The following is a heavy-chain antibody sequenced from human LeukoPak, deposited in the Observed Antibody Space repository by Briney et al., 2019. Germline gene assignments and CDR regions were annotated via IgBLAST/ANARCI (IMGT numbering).Heavy chain of an antibody. J-gene: IGHJ6*02. D-gene: IGHD6-13*01. CDR1: GDTFSSYA. CDR2: IIPIFGTA. V-gene: IGHV1-69*13. Sequence: SVKVSCKASGDTFSSYAISWVRQAPGQGLEWMGGIIPIFGTANYAQKFQGRVTITADESTSTAYMELSSLRSEDTAVYYCARSPLSSRWYMYYYGMDVWGQGTTVTVSS. CDR3: ARSPLSSRWYMYYYGMDV.